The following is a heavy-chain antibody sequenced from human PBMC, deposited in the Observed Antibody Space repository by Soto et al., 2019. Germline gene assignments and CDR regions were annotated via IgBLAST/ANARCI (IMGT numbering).Heavy chain of an antibody. J-gene: IGHJ4*01. Sequence: ASVKVSCKASGNTFTSYDINWVRQATGHGLGWMGWINPNSGNIGYAQTFQGRVTMTRDTAIRTAYMEVRRLRSDDTAVYYCARGRASGGYYLLDYWGQGTLVTVSS. CDR1: GNTFTSYD. CDR2: INPNSGNI. D-gene: IGHD3-22*01. V-gene: IGHV1-8*01. CDR3: ARGRASGGYYLLDY.